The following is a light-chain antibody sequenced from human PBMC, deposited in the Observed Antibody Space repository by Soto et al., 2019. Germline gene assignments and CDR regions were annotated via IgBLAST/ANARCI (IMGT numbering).Light chain of an antibody. V-gene: IGKV3-20*01. Sequence: EIVLTQSPGTLSLSPGERAALSCRAIQSVDSNFLAWYQQKPGQAPRLLIYGASSRATGIPDRFSGGGSGTDFTLTISRLEPEDFAVYYCQQYGSSPETFGQGTKLEIK. J-gene: IGKJ2*01. CDR2: GAS. CDR1: QSVDSNF. CDR3: QQYGSSPET.